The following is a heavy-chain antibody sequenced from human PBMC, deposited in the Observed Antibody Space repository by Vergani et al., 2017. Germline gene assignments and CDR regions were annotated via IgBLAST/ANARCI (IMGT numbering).Heavy chain of an antibody. CDR1: GGSFRGYY. Sequence: QVQLQQWGAGLLKPSETLSLTCAVYGGSFRGYYWSWIRQPPGKGLEWIGEINHSGSTNYNPSLKSRVTISVDTSKNQFSLKLSSVTAADTAVYYCARPDFWSGYSYGYWGQGTLVTVSS. CDR2: INHSGST. D-gene: IGHD3-3*01. J-gene: IGHJ4*02. V-gene: IGHV4-34*01. CDR3: ARPDFWSGYSYGY.